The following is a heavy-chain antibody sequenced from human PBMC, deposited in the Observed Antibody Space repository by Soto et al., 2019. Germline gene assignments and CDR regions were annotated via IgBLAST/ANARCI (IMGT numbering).Heavy chain of an antibody. Sequence: QVQLVQSGAEVKKPGSSVKVSCKASGGTFSSYAISWVRQAPGQGLEWMGGIIPIFGTANYAQKFQGRVTIPADESTSTAYVELSSLRSEDTAVYYCAIPPPKGHYYYYGMDVWGQGTTVTVSS. CDR2: IIPIFGTA. J-gene: IGHJ6*02. CDR1: GGTFSSYA. V-gene: IGHV1-69*12. CDR3: AIPPPKGHYYYYGMDV.